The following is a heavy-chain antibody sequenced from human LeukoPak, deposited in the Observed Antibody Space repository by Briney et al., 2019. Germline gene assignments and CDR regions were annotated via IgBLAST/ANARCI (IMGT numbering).Heavy chain of an antibody. D-gene: IGHD2-2*01. J-gene: IGHJ4*02. Sequence: PGGSLRLSCAVSGLTFNNYAMSWVRQAPGKGLEWVSGISGRGASKYYADSVKGRFTISRDNSKNTLYLQMNSLRAEDTAVHYCAKGVVVAPDVTPFDYWGQGTLVTVSS. CDR3: AKGVVVAPDVTPFDY. V-gene: IGHV3-23*01. CDR1: GLTFNNYA. CDR2: ISGRGASK.